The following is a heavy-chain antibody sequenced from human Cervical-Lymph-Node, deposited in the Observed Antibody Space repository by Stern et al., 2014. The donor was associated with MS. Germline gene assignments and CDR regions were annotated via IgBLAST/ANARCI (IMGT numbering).Heavy chain of an antibody. J-gene: IGHJ6*02. Sequence: QVQLGQSVAEVKKPGSSGKVSSKASGVTFSTYEISWVRPAPGQALAWMGGTIPICGTAHYAQKFQGRVTMIADESTSTVYMELSSLRSEDAAVYYCARKLCSGGSCYFYGMDVWGQGTTVTVSS. V-gene: IGHV1-69*01. CDR3: ARKLCSGGSCYFYGMDV. CDR1: GVTFSTYE. CDR2: TIPICGTA. D-gene: IGHD2-15*01.